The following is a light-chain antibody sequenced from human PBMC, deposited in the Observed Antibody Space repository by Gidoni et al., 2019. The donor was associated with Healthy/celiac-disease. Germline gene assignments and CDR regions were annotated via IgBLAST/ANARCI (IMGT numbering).Light chain of an antibody. Sequence: SYELNQPPSVSVSPGQTASITCSGDKLGDKYACWYQQKPGQSPVLVIYQDSKRPSGLPERFSGSNSGSTATLTISGTQAMYEADYYCQAWDSSTDNYVFGTGTKVTVL. CDR3: QAWDSSTDNYV. J-gene: IGLJ1*01. CDR2: QDS. CDR1: KLGDKY. V-gene: IGLV3-1*01.